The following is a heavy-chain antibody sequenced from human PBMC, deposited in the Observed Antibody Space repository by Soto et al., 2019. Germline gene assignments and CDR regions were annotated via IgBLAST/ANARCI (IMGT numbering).Heavy chain of an antibody. J-gene: IGHJ4*02. D-gene: IGHD3-10*01. CDR1: GDFIRSDYYY. CDR3: ARDTSRFIRSDS. CDR2: ISYSGTT. V-gene: IGHV4-31*03. Sequence: WQTLSLTCSVSGDFIRSDYYYCTWIRQHPGKGLEWIGYISYSGTTYYNPSLKSRLIISLDKSKNQFSLKLSSVTAADTAVYYCARDTSRFIRSDSWGQGILVTVS.